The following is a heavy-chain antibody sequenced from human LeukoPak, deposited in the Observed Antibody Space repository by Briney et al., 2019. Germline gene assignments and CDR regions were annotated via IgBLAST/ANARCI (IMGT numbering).Heavy chain of an antibody. J-gene: IGHJ5*02. V-gene: IGHV3-7*01. CDR3: ARDKPGYGAHES. CDR1: GFTVSFYC. D-gene: IGHD4/OR15-4a*01. Sequence: GGSLRLARAASGFTVSFYCLSSVRPAPGKGLERGGNNKDEGSAKYHVDSVEGRFTISRDNAKNSLYLQMNNLRAEDTAVYYCARDKPGYGAHESWGQGTRVTVSS. CDR2: NKDEGSAK.